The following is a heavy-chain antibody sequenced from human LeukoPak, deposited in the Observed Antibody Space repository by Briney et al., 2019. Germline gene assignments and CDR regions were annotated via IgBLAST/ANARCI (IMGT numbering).Heavy chain of an antibody. Sequence: GGSLRLSCAASGFTFSSYAMHWVRQAPGKGLEWVAVISYDGSNKYYADSVKGRFTSSRDNSKSTQYLQMNSLRAEDTAVYYCARDAPQRSSTMVRGAEYGGVDYWGQGTLVAVSS. CDR1: GFTFSSYA. CDR3: ARDAPQRSSTMVRGAEYGGVDY. V-gene: IGHV3-30-3*01. D-gene: IGHD3-10*01. CDR2: ISYDGSNK. J-gene: IGHJ4*02.